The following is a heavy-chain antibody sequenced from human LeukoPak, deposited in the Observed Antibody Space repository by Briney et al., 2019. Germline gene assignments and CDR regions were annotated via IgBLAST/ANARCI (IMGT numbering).Heavy chain of an antibody. CDR1: GGSISSSSYY. D-gene: IGHD6-19*01. CDR3: RGEDSSGWYVTNYYYYMDV. V-gene: IGHV4-39*02. J-gene: IGHJ6*03. CDR2: IYYSGST. Sequence: PSETLSLTCTVSGGSISSSSYYWGWIRQPPGKGLEWIGSIYYSGSTYYNPSLKSRVTISVDTSKNQFSLKLSSVTAADTAVYYCRGEDSSGWYVTNYYYYMDVWGKGTTVTISS.